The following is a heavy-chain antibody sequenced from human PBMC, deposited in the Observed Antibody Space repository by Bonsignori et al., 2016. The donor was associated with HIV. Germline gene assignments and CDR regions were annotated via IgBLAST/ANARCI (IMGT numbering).Heavy chain of an antibody. CDR3: ARGRWNVFSMIVVDTTEHY. CDR2: MNPNSGNT. V-gene: IGHV1-8*01. Sequence: WVRQAPGQGLEWMGWMNPNSGNTGYAQKFQGRVTMTSNTSISTAYMELSSLRSEDTAVYYCARGRWNVFSMIVVDTTEHYWGQGTLVTVSS. J-gene: IGHJ4*02. D-gene: IGHD3-22*01.